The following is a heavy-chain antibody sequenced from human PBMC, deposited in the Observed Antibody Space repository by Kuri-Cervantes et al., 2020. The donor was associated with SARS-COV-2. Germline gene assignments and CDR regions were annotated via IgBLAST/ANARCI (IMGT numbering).Heavy chain of an antibody. D-gene: IGHD2-21*01. CDR3: AREVVVVPAASYFDN. CDR2: ISYRGYT. J-gene: IGHJ4*02. CDR1: GGSINSGQYY. V-gene: IGHV4-30-4*01. Sequence: SCSVSGGSINSGQYYWSWVRQPPGKGLEWIGYISYRGYTHYNPSLKSRASISLDASKNQFSLQLASVTAADTAVFFCAREVVVVPAASYFDNWGQGTLVTVSS.